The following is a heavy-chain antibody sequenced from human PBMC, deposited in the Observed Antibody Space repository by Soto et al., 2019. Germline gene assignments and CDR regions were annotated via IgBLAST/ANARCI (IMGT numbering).Heavy chain of an antibody. V-gene: IGHV4-31*03. CDR3: AASCVACGGFNYYGMDV. J-gene: IGHJ6*02. Sequence: SETLSLTCTVSGGSISSGGYYWYWIRQHPGKGLEWIGYIYYSGTTYYNPSLKSRVTISVDTSKNQFSLKLSSVTAADTAVYYCAASCVACGGFNYYGMDVWGQGTTVTISS. CDR2: IYYSGTT. CDR1: GGSISSGGYY. D-gene: IGHD2-21*01.